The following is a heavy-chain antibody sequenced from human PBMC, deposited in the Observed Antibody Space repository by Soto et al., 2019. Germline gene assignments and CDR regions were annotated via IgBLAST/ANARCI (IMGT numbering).Heavy chain of an antibody. CDR1: GDLFNNYA. CDR2: ISPLFSTT. Sequence: QVQLEQSGAEVREPGSSVKVSCKASGDLFNNYAFNWVRQAPGQGLEWMGRISPLFSTTNYAQKFQGRVTIGADELTTTVFLELNNLETEDTAMYFCAASSSVAAAGYFKLWGQGTLVIVSP. J-gene: IGHJ4*02. CDR3: AASSSVAAAGYFKL. V-gene: IGHV1-69*01. D-gene: IGHD6-13*01.